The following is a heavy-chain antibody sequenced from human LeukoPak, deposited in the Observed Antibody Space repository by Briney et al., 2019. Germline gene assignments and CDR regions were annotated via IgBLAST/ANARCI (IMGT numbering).Heavy chain of an antibody. J-gene: IGHJ3*01. CDR2: IYDSGST. D-gene: IGHD6-13*01. V-gene: IGHV4-59*01. CDR3: ARISSSNWYNERGAFDV. CDR1: GGSISSYY. Sequence: SETLSLTCTVSGGSISSYYWNWIRQPPGKGLEWIGYIYDSGSTNYSPSLKSRVTISVDTSKNQFSLKLRSVTAADTAVYYCARISSSNWYNERGAFDVWGQGTMVTVSS.